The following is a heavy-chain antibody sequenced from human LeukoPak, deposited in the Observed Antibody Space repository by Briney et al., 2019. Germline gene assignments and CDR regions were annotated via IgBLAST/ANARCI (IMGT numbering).Heavy chain of an antibody. Sequence: PGWSLRLSCAASGFTFSSYWMSWVRQAPGKGLEWVSSITSSSSYIYYADSVKGRFTISRDNAKNSLYLQMNSLRVEDTAVYYCARHVVAVGFDYWGQGTLVTVSS. CDR2: ITSSSSYI. CDR3: ARHVVAVGFDY. V-gene: IGHV3-21*01. CDR1: GFTFSSYW. D-gene: IGHD3-22*01. J-gene: IGHJ4*02.